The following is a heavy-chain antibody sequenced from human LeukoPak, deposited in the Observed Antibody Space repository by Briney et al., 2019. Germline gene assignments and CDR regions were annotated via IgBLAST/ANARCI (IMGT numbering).Heavy chain of an antibody. V-gene: IGHV3-49*04. Sequence: GRSLRLSCTASGFTFGDYARSWVRQAPGKGLEWVGLIRSKAYGGTTEYAASVEGRFTISRDDSKSIAYLQMNSLKTEDTAVYYCTRDIRESWHPGAFDIWGQGTMVTVSS. CDR1: GFTFGDYA. J-gene: IGHJ3*02. CDR3: TRDIRESWHPGAFDI. CDR2: IRSKAYGGTT. D-gene: IGHD6-13*01.